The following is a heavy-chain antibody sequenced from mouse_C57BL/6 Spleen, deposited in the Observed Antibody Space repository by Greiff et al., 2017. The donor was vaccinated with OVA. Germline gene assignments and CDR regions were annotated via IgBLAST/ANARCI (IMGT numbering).Heavy chain of an antibody. CDR2: IDPETGGT. D-gene: IGHD1-1*01. CDR3: TREGYYGRSLFAY. J-gene: IGHJ3*01. V-gene: IGHV1-15*01. Sequence: QVQLQQSGAELVRPGASVTLSCKASGYTFTDYEMHWVKQTPVHGLEWIGAIDPETGGTAYNQKFKGKAILTADKSSSTAYMELRSLTSEDSAVYYCTREGYYGRSLFAYWGQGTLVTVSA. CDR1: GYTFTDYE.